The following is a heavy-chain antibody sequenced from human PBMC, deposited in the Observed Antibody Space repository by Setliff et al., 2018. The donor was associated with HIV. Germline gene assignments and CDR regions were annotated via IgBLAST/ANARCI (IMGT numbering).Heavy chain of an antibody. Sequence: GASVKVSCKASGYTFIAYYIHWVRQAPGQGLEWMGRIDPNFGGTNYAQKFQGRVSMTRDTSISTAYMELSRLRSDDTAVYYCARDDGFDIWGQGTIVTVSS. J-gene: IGHJ3*02. V-gene: IGHV1-2*06. CDR2: IDPNFGGT. CDR1: GYTFIAYY. CDR3: ARDDGFDI.